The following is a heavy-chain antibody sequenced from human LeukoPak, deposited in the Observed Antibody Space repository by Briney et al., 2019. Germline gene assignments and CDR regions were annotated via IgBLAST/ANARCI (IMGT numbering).Heavy chain of an antibody. J-gene: IGHJ6*03. CDR1: GGSFSGYS. V-gene: IGHV4-34*01. D-gene: IGHD5-12*01. Sequence: SETLSLTCAVYGGSFSGYSWHWIRQPPGKGLEWIGEVNHSASGSTNSNPSLKSRVTISVDTSKNQFSLKLRFVTAADTAVYYCARGGYPGSLRFYYYYFYIDVWDKGTTVTVSS. CDR2: VNHSASGST. CDR3: ARGGYPGSLRFYYYYFYIDV.